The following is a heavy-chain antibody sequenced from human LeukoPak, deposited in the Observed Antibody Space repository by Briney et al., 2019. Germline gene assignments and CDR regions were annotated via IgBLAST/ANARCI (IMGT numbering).Heavy chain of an antibody. CDR3: ARLSFGGNSDLDY. CDR2: IYPGDSDT. J-gene: IGHJ4*02. D-gene: IGHD4-23*01. V-gene: IGHV5-51*01. Sequence: GESLKISCKASGYSFTSYWIGWVRQMPGKGLEWMGIIYPGDSDTRYSPSFQGQVTISADKSISTAYLQWSGLKASDTAMYYCARLSFGGNSDLDYWGQGTLVTVSS. CDR1: GYSFTSYW.